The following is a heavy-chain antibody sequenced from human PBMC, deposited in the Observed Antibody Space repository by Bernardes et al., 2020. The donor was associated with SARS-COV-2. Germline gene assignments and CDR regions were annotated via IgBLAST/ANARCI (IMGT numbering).Heavy chain of an antibody. CDR2: INIDGSSR. J-gene: IGHJ6*02. CDR1: GFIFSYCS. CDR3: TRGDLPYYYGMDA. V-gene: IGHV3-74*01. Sequence: GGTLRLSCASSGFIFSYCSMHWVRRAPGMGLVWLSRINIDGSSRYYADSVKGRFTISRDNAKNTMYMQMNSLRAEDTAVYYCTRGDLPYYYGMDAWGQGTTVTVSS.